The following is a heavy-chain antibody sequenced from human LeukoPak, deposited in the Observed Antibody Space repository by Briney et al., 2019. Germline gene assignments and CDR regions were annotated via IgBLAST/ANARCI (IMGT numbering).Heavy chain of an antibody. D-gene: IGHD3-3*01. CDR3: ARGFTIFGVVNDAFDI. CDR1: GFTFSDYW. J-gene: IGHJ3*02. CDR2: IDSDGSST. Sequence: PGGSRRLSCAASGFTFSDYWMHWVRQAPGKGLVWVSRIDSDGSSTSNADSVKGRFTISRDNAKNTVYLQMNSLRAEDTAVYYCARGFTIFGVVNDAFDIWGQGTMVTVFS. V-gene: IGHV3-74*01.